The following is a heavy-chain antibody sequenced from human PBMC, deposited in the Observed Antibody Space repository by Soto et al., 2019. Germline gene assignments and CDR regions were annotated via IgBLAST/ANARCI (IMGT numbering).Heavy chain of an antibody. CDR3: ARFPQTAIVGAAYFDY. V-gene: IGHV1-69*02. J-gene: IGHJ4*02. CDR1: GGTFSSYI. Sequence: QVQLVQSGAEVKKPGSSVKVSCKASGGTFSSYIISWVRQAPGQGLDWMGRIIPILGIANYAQKFQGRVTITADKSTSTAYMELSSLRSEDTAVYYCARFPQTAIVGAAYFDYWGQGTLVTVSS. D-gene: IGHD1-26*01. CDR2: IIPILGIA.